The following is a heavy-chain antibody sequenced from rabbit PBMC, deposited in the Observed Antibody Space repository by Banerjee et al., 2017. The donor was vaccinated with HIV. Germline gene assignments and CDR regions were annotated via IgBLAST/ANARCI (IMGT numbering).Heavy chain of an antibody. CDR3: ARGANGGTYAFDP. CDR1: GFSFSSSYR. D-gene: IGHD4-2*01. J-gene: IGHJ2*01. Sequence: QEQLVESGGGLVQPEGSLTLTCTASGFSFSSSYRICWVRQAPGKGLEWIACIDTDSGTTAYASWAKGRFTISKTSSTMVTLQMTSLTAADTATYFCARGANGGTYAFDPWGQGTLVTVS. V-gene: IGHV1S45*01. CDR2: IDTDSGTT.